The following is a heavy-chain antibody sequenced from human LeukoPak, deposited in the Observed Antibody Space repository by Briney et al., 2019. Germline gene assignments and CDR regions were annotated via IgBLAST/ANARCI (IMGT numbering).Heavy chain of an antibody. Sequence: PSETLSLTCTVSGGSISSGGYYWSWIRQPPGKGLEWIGYIYHSGSTYYNPSLKSRVTISVDKSKNQFSLKLSSVTAADTAVYYCARDFGEFLGYYYYYYMDVWGKGTTVTVSS. J-gene: IGHJ6*03. CDR2: IYHSGST. CDR3: ARDFGEFLGYYYYYYMDV. V-gene: IGHV4-30-2*01. CDR1: GGSISSGGYY. D-gene: IGHD3-10*01.